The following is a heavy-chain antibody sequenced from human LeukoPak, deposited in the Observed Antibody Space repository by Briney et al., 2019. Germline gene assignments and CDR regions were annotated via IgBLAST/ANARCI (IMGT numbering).Heavy chain of an antibody. CDR2: IYYSGRT. Sequence: PSETLSLTCSLSGDSISRSDSYWDWIRQAPGKGLEWTGTIYYSGRTYYSPTLKSRVTMSVDRSNNQFSLNLRSVTAADTAVYYCARRRYYDGSGYLEWGQGTLLSVSS. CDR1: GDSISRSDSY. CDR3: ARRRYYDGSGYLE. D-gene: IGHD3-22*01. J-gene: IGHJ1*01. V-gene: IGHV4-39*01.